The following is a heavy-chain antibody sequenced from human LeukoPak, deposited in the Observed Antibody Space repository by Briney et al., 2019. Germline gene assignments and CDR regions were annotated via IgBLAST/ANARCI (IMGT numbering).Heavy chain of an antibody. J-gene: IGHJ5*02. CDR3: ARDLVPPQVRGNWFDP. V-gene: IGHV1-46*01. Sequence: ASVKVSCKASGYTFTSYYMHWVRQAPGQGLEWMGIINPSGGSTSYAQKFQGRVTMTRDTSTSTVYMELSSLRSEDTAVYYCARDLVPPQVRGNWFDPWGQGTLVTVSS. CDR1: GYTFTSYY. D-gene: IGHD3-10*01. CDR2: INPSGGST.